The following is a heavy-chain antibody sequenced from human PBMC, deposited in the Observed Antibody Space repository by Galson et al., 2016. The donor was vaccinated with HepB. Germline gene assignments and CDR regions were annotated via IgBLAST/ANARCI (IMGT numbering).Heavy chain of an antibody. D-gene: IGHD6-13*01. CDR2: IRSKANNYAA. V-gene: IGHV3-73*01. Sequence: SLRLSCAVSGLTFSGSAMHWVRQASGKGLEWVGHIRSKANNYAAAYAASVKGRFTISRDDSKNTAYLRMNSLKTGDTAVYYCTRHLDPGYSSSWYFWFDPWGQGPLVTVSS. CDR3: TRHLDPGYSSSWYFWFDP. J-gene: IGHJ5*02. CDR1: GLTFSGSA.